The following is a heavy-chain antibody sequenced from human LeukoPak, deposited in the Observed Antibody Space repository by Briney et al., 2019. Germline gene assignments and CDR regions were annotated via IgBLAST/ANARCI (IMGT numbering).Heavy chain of an antibody. CDR3: ARGAVVNTPSPSYFDN. Sequence: GASVKVSCKASGYTFTSYYMHWVRQAPGQGLEWMGIINPSGGSTSYAQKFQGRVTMTRDMSTSTVYMELSSLRSEDTAVYYCARGAVVNTPSPSYFDNWGQGTLVTVSS. V-gene: IGHV1-46*01. CDR2: INPSGGST. CDR1: GYTFTSYY. D-gene: IGHD3-22*01. J-gene: IGHJ4*02.